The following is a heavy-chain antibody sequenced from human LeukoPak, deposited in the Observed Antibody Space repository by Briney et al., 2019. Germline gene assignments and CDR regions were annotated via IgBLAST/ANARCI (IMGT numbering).Heavy chain of an antibody. CDR2: IYTSGST. D-gene: IGHD2-15*01. V-gene: IGHV4-61*02. Sequence: PSETLSLTCTVSGDSISSASYYWSWIRQPAGKGLEWIGRIYTSGSTNYNPSLKSRVTISVDTSKNQFSLKLSSVTAADTAVYYCARVVRYCSGGSCPRTYWGQGTLVTVSS. J-gene: IGHJ4*02. CDR1: GDSISSASYY. CDR3: ARVVRYCSGGSCPRTY.